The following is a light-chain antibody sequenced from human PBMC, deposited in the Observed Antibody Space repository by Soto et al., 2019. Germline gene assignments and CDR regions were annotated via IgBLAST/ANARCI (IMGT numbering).Light chain of an antibody. J-gene: IGKJ4*01. CDR1: QSISSY. CDR3: QKCGIAPFT. V-gene: IGKV1-39*01. CDR2: AAS. Sequence: DIQMTQSPSSLSASVGDRVTITCRASQSISSYLNWYQQKPGKAPKLLIYAASSLQSGVPSRFSGSGSGTDFTLTISSLQPEDVATYYCQKCGIAPFTFGGGTKVELK.